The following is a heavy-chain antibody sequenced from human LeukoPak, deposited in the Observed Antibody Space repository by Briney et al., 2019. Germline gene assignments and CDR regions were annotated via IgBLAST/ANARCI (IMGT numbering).Heavy chain of an antibody. Sequence: SETLSLTCIVSGYSITNGYYWGWIRPSPGMGLEWIASIDHSGSAYSNPSLKRRVTISVDTSKNQFSLKLSSVTAADTAVYYCARGNSGSYFVASYYYYYYMDVWGKGTTVTVSS. V-gene: IGHV4-38-2*02. J-gene: IGHJ6*03. CDR1: GYSITNGYY. D-gene: IGHD1-26*01. CDR2: IDHSGSA. CDR3: ARGNSGSYFVASYYYYYYMDV.